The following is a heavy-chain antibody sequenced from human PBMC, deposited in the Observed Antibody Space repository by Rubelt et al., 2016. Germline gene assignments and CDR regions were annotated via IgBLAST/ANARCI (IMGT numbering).Heavy chain of an antibody. CDR1: GGSISSGSYF. J-gene: IGHJ4*02. CDR2: IYYSGST. CDR3: ARFGAAAGTDY. V-gene: IGHV4-61*01. D-gene: IGHD6-13*01. Sequence: QLQLQESGPGLVKPSETLSLTCTLSGGSISSGSYFWGWIRQPPGKGLEWIGYIYYSGSTSYKPSLKSRVTISIDTSKNQFSLKLSSVTAADTAMYYCARFGAAAGTDYWGQGALVTVSS.